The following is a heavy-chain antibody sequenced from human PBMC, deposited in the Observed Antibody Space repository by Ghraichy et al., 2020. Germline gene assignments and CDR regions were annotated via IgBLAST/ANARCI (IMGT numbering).Heavy chain of an antibody. V-gene: IGHV3-74*01. J-gene: IGHJ4*01. Sequence: GGSLRLSCAASGITFSGYWMYWVRQAPGEGLVWVSRISSDGSDTSYADSVKGRFTISRDNTKNTLYLQMNSLRAKDTAVYYCSRDLGHWGQGTLVTVSS. CDR2: ISSDGSDT. CDR1: GITFSGYW. CDR3: SRDLGH.